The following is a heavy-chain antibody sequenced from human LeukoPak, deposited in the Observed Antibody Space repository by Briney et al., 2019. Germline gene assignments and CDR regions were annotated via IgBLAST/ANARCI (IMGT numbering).Heavy chain of an antibody. D-gene: IGHD3-22*01. CDR2: IIPIFGTA. CDR3: AREAGHDSSGYYSFDY. CDR1: GGTFSSYA. V-gene: IGHV1-69*01. Sequence: SVKVSCKASGGTFSSYAINWVRQAPGQGLEWMGGIIPIFGTANYAQKFQGRVTITADESTSTAYMELSSLRSEDTAVYYCAREAGHDSSGYYSFDYWGQGTLVTVSS. J-gene: IGHJ4*02.